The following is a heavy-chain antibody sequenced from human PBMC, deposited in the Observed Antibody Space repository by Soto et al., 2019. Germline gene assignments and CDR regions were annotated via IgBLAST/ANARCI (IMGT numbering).Heavy chain of an antibody. CDR1: GFTFSSYW. Sequence: GGSLRLSCAASGFTFSSYWMSWVRQAPGKGLEWVANIKQDGSEKYYVDSVKGRFTISRDNAKNSLYLQMNSLRAEDTAVYYCASLLGVTVAVQRQRGKDYWGQGTLVTVSS. CDR2: IKQDGSEK. V-gene: IGHV3-7*05. D-gene: IGHD6-19*01. J-gene: IGHJ4*02. CDR3: ASLLGVTVAVQRQRGKDY.